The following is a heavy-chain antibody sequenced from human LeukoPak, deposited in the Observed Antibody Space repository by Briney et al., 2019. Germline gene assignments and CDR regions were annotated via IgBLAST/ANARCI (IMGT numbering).Heavy chain of an antibody. V-gene: IGHV3-23*01. CDR2: ISGSGGST. J-gene: IGHJ5*02. CDR3: AKDDYYDSSGYYLNWFDP. Sequence: PGGSLRLSCAASGFTFSSYAMSWVRQAPGKGLEWVSAISGSGGSTYYADSVKGRFTISRDNSKNTLYLQMNSLRAEDTAVYYCAKDDYYDSSGYYLNWFDPWGQGTLVTVSS. D-gene: IGHD3-22*01. CDR1: GFTFSSYA.